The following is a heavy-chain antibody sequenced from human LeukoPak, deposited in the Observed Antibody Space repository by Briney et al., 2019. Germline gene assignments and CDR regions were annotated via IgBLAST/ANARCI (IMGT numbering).Heavy chain of an antibody. CDR2: IIPIFGTA. Sequence: GASVKVSCKASGGTFSSYAISWVRQAPGQGLEWMGGIIPIFGTANYAQKFQGRVTITTDESTSTAYMELSSLRSEDTAVYYCASLMIYDYVWGSPDYWGQGTLVTVSS. J-gene: IGHJ4*02. CDR3: ASLMIYDYVWGSPDY. CDR1: GGTFSSYA. D-gene: IGHD3-16*01. V-gene: IGHV1-69*05.